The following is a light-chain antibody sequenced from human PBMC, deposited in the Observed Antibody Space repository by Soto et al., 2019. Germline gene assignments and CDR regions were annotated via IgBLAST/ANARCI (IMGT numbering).Light chain of an antibody. J-gene: IGLJ1*01. Sequence: QSVLTQPPSVSVAPGQRVTISCTGSSSNIGAGHDVHWYQQFPGTAPQLLIFGNNNRPSGVPDRFSGSKSGTSASLAITGLQAEDEADFYCQSYDSSLSAYVFGTGTKVTVL. V-gene: IGLV1-40*01. CDR1: SSNIGAGHD. CDR3: QSYDSSLSAYV. CDR2: GNN.